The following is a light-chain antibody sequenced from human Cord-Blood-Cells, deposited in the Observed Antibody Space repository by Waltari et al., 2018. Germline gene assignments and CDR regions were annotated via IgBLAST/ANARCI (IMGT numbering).Light chain of an antibody. Sequence: DIVMTQSPLSLPVTPGEPASISCRSSQSLLHSNGYNYLDWYLQKPGQSPQLLIYLGSNQASGVPDRFSGSGSCTDFTLKISRVEADDVGVYYCMQALQTPSFGQGTKVEIK. J-gene: IGKJ1*01. V-gene: IGKV2-28*01. CDR2: LGS. CDR1: QSLLHSNGYNY. CDR3: MQALQTPS.